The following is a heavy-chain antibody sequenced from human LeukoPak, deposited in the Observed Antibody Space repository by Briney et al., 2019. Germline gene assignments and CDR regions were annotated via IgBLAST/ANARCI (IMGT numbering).Heavy chain of an antibody. CDR3: ARAYCSSTSCYGYSYYYMDV. D-gene: IGHD2-2*01. Sequence: SVKVSCKASGGTFSSYAISWVRHAPGQGLEWMGGIIPIFGTANYAQKFQGRVTITADKSTSTAYMELSSLRSEDTAVYYCARAYCSSTSCYGYSYYYMDVWGKGTTVTVSS. CDR1: GGTFSSYA. J-gene: IGHJ6*03. CDR2: IIPIFGTA. V-gene: IGHV1-69*06.